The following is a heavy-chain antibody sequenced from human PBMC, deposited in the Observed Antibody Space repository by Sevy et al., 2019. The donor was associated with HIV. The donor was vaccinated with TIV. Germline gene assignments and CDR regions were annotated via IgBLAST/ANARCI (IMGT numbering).Heavy chain of an antibody. J-gene: IGHJ6*02. Sequence: GGSLRLSCAASGFIFSGSAMHWVRQPSGKELEWVGRIRSEPNSYATAYSESVKGRFTISRDDSKNTAYLQMNSMKTDDTAVYYCVSSTCDYYYYGMDVWGQGTTVTVSS. CDR1: GFIFSGSA. CDR3: VSSTCDYYYYGMDV. V-gene: IGHV3-73*01. CDR2: IRSEPNSYAT. D-gene: IGHD2-2*01.